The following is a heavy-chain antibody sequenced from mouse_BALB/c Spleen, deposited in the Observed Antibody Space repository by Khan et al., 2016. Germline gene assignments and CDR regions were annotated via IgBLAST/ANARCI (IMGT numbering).Heavy chain of an antibody. CDR2: ILPGSGNS. CDR3: ARAWYSMDY. V-gene: IGHV1-9*01. Sequence: VQLKQSGAELMKPGASVKISCKATGYTFSNYWIEWVKQRPGHGLEWIGDILPGSGNSNYNENLKGKATFTADTSSNTAYMQLSSLTSEDSAVYYCARAWYSMDYWGQGTSVTVSS. CDR1: GYTFSNYW. J-gene: IGHJ4*01.